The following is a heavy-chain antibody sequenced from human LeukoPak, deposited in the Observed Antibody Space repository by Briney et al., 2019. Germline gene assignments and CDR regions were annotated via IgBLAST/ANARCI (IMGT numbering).Heavy chain of an antibody. CDR1: GFTFSSYS. CDR3: ARRYYYGSGGSVGY. J-gene: IGHJ4*02. D-gene: IGHD3-10*01. CDR2: ISSSSSYI. V-gene: IGHV3-21*01. Sequence: GGSLRLSCAASGFTFSSYSMNWVRQAPGKGLEWVSSISSSSSYIYCADSVKGRFTISRDNAKNSLYLQMNSLRAEDTAVYYCARRYYYGSGGSVGYWGQGTLVTVSS.